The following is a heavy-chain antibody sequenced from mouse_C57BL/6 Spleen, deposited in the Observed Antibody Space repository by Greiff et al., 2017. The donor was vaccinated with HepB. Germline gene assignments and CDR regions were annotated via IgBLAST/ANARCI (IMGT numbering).Heavy chain of an antibody. CDR2: ISYDGSN. Sequence: DVKLQESGPGLVKPSQSLSLTCSVTGYSITSGYYRNWIRQFPGNKLEWMGYISYDGSNNYNPTLKNRISITRDTSKNQLFLKLNSVTTEDTATYYCARYYYGSSYVYYAMDYWGQGTSVTVSS. CDR1: GYSITSGYY. CDR3: ARYYYGSSYVYYAMDY. D-gene: IGHD1-1*01. J-gene: IGHJ4*01. V-gene: IGHV3-6*01.